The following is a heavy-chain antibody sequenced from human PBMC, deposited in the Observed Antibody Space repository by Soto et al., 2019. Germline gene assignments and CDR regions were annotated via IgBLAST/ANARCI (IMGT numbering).Heavy chain of an antibody. V-gene: IGHV3-30-3*01. CDR2: ISYDGSNK. J-gene: IGHJ4*02. CDR1: GFTFSSYA. Sequence: GGSLRLSCAASGFTFSSYAMHWVRQAPGKGLEWVAVISYDGSNKYYADSVKGRFTISRDNSKNTLYLQMNSLRAEDTAVYYCARDVGTSWLDYWGQGTLVTVSS. CDR3: ARDVGTSWLDY. D-gene: IGHD2-2*01.